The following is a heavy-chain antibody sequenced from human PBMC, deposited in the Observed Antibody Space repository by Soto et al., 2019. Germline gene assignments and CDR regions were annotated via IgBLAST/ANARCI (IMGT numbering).Heavy chain of an antibody. CDR1: GYTFTPHD. J-gene: IGHJ4*02. Sequence: QVPLVQSGAEVKRPGASVKVSCKASGYTFTPHDINWVRQATGQGLEWMGRMNPNSGYIDFAQRFQRRLTMTTNTSISTAYMELSSLRSEDTAIYYCARGLYCSGGTCSDSWGQGTLVIVSS. D-gene: IGHD2-15*01. V-gene: IGHV1-8*01. CDR2: MNPNSGYI. CDR3: ARGLYCSGGTCSDS.